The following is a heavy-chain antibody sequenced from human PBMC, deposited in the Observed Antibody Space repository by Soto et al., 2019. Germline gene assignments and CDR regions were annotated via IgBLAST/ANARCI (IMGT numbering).Heavy chain of an antibody. Sequence: SETLSLTCAVYGGSFSGYYWSWIRQPPGKGLEWIGYIYNGGSTYYRPSLESRMHMSLDATRNHYSLRLTSVTAADTAVYFCARAPVGLDTISYFDYWGQGKLVTVS. D-gene: IGHD3-3*01. J-gene: IGHJ4*02. V-gene: IGHV4-34*10. CDR2: IYNGGST. CDR1: GGSFSGYY. CDR3: ARAPVGLDTISYFDY.